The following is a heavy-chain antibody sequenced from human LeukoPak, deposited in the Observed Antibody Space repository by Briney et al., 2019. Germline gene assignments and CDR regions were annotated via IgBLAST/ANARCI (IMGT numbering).Heavy chain of an antibody. V-gene: IGHV3-74*01. Sequence: GGSLRLSCSASGLTLSGYWMHWVRQIPGKGLVWVSRIDSDGSGTSYADSVKGRFIISRDNSKNALSLQLNSLRPEDTALYYCAKHFCTGLDCSLFDSWGQGTLVTVSS. J-gene: IGHJ4*02. D-gene: IGHD3/OR15-3a*01. CDR2: IDSDGSGT. CDR1: GLTLSGYW. CDR3: AKHFCTGLDCSLFDS.